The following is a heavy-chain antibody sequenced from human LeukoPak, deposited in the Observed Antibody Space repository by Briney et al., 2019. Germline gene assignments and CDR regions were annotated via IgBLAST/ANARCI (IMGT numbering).Heavy chain of an antibody. D-gene: IGHD3-10*01. CDR2: IHHSGST. J-gene: IGHJ4*02. CDR1: GYSISNGYF. V-gene: IGHV4-38-2*02. CDR3: ASAQQYYYGPTY. Sequence: SETLSLTCTVSGYSISNGYFWGWIRQPPGKGLEWIGNIHHSGSTYYNPTLKSRVTISVDTSNNQLSLKLSSVTAADTAVHYCASAQQYYYGPTYWGQGTLVTVSS.